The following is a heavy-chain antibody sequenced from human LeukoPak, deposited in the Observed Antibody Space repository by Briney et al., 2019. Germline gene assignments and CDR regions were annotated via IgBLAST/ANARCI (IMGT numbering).Heavy chain of an antibody. D-gene: IGHD5-18*01. J-gene: IGHJ4*02. CDR3: ARGIGWIQLWFSFDY. CDR2: INHSGST. CDR1: GGSISSSSYY. V-gene: IGHV4-39*07. Sequence: SETLSLTCTVSGGSISSSSYYWSWIRQPPGQGLEWIGEINHSGSTNYNPSLKSRVAISVDMSKNQFSLKLSSVTAADTAVYYCARGIGWIQLWFSFDYWGQGTLVTVSS.